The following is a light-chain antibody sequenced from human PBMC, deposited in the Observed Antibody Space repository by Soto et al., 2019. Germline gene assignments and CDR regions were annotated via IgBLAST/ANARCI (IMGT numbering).Light chain of an antibody. V-gene: IGLV1-36*01. Sequence: QSVLTQPPSVSAAPRQRVTISCSGGSSNIGNNAVNWYQHLPGKAPRLLIYYDDLLPSGVSDRFSGSKSGTSASLAISGLQSEDEADYYCAAWDDSLNGPVFGGGTKLTVL. CDR3: AAWDDSLNGPV. CDR2: YDD. J-gene: IGLJ3*02. CDR1: SSNIGNNA.